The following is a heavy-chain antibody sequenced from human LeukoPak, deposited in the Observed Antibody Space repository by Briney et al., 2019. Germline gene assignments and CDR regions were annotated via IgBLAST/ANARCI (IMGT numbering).Heavy chain of an antibody. CDR1: GFTFSNYS. CDR3: ARDRHKYNYDSGGYPPY. V-gene: IGHV3-21*01. Sequence: GGSLRLSCAASGFTFSNYSMNWVRQAPGKGLEWVSSISSNSKYIYYADSVKGRFTISRDNAKNSLYLQMNSLGAEDTAVYYCARDRHKYNYDSGGYPPYWGQGTLVTVSS. D-gene: IGHD3-22*01. J-gene: IGHJ4*02. CDR2: ISSNSKYI.